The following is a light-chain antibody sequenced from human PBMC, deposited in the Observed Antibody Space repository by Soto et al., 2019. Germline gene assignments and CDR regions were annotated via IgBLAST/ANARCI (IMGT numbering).Light chain of an antibody. CDR3: QQYDNSPLT. CDR2: DAS. CDR1: QSVSSSY. Sequence: EIVLTQSPGTLSLSLGERATLSCRASQSVSSSYLAWYQQKPGQAPRLLIYDASNRATGIPARFSGSGSGTDFTLTISRLEPEDFAVYYCQQYDNSPLTFGGGTKVDIK. J-gene: IGKJ4*01. V-gene: IGKV3-20*01.